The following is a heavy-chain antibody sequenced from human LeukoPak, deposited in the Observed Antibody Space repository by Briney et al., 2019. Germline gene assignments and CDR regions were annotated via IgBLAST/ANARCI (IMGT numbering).Heavy chain of an antibody. V-gene: IGHV3-23*01. CDR2: ISGSGGST. CDR3: AKGVEYYYDSSGYYSN. Sequence: PGGSLRLSCAASGFTFTSYAMSWVRQAPGKGLEWVSAISGSGGSTYYADSVKGRFTISRDNSKNTLYLQMNSLRAEDTAVYYCAKGVEYYYDSSGYYSNWGQGTLVTVSS. J-gene: IGHJ4*02. D-gene: IGHD3-22*01. CDR1: GFTFTSYA.